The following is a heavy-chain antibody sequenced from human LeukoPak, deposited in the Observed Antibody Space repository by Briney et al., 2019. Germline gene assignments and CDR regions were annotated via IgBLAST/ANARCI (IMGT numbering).Heavy chain of an antibody. CDR1: GFTFSSYS. Sequence: GGSLRLSCAASGFTFSSYSMNWVRQAPGKGLEWVSLITSSSNYIYYADSVKGRLTISRDNAKNSLYLQMNSLRAEDTAVYYCARETPPSSNFYFDYWGQGTLVTVSS. CDR3: ARETPPSSNFYFDY. V-gene: IGHV3-21*01. J-gene: IGHJ4*02. D-gene: IGHD4-11*01. CDR2: ITSSSNYI.